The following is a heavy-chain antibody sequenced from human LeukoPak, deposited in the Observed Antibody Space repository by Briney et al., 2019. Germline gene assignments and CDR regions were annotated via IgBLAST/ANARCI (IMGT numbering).Heavy chain of an antibody. D-gene: IGHD2-2*01. CDR2: IIPIFGTA. J-gene: IGHJ5*02. Sequence: ASVKVSCKASGGTFSSYAISWVRQAPGQGLEWMGGIIPIFGTANYVQKFQGRVTITTDESTSTAYMELSSLRSEDTAVYYCASSIVVVPAAIGQSYNWFDPWGQGTLVTVSS. V-gene: IGHV1-69*05. CDR1: GGTFSSYA. CDR3: ASSIVVVPAAIGQSYNWFDP.